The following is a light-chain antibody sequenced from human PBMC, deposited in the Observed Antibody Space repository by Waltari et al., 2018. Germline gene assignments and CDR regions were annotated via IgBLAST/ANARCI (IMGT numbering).Light chain of an antibody. V-gene: IGLV1-44*01. Sequence: QSVLTQPPSASGTPGQRVSLSCSGSSSNIGGNTVNWYQQLPGTAPKLLIYNNNQRPSGVPDRFSGSKSGTSASLAISGLQSEDEADYYCAAGDDSLNGVVFGGGTKLTVL. CDR3: AAGDDSLNGVV. CDR2: NNN. CDR1: SSNIGGNT. J-gene: IGLJ2*01.